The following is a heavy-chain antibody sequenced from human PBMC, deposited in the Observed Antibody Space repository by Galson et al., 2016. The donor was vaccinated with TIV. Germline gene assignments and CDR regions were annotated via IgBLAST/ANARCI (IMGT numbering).Heavy chain of an antibody. D-gene: IGHD3-10*01. CDR3: VRRKAMVRWGFDY. J-gene: IGHJ4*01. V-gene: IGHV4-39*01. CDR1: GGSITSGRYY. Sequence: LSLTCSVSGGSITSGRYYWGWIRQPPGKGLEWLGSIFYTGSTHGNPSLESRLTISVDTFKSQFSLKLRSVSAADTAVYYCVRRKAMVRWGFDYWGHGILVTVSS. CDR2: IFYTGST.